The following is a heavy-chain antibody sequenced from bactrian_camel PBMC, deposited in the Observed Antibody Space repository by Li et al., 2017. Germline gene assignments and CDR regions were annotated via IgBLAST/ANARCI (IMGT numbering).Heavy chain of an antibody. CDR1: GYTAVINY. CDR2: IYTRDGTA. Sequence: VQLVESGGGSVQDGGSLRLSCAASGYTAVINYMGWIRQSPGNEREVLAAIYTRDGTAHYADSVKGRFTISHDNANDTTFLQMNSLKPEDTAMYYCAADTGSNLGSWKDVLDYKYRGQGTQVTVS. J-gene: IGHJ4*01. V-gene: IGHV3S54*01. D-gene: IGHD5*01. CDR3: AADTGSNLGSWKDVLDYKY.